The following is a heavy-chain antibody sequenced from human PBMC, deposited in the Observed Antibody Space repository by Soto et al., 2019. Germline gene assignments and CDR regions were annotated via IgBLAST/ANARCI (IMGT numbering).Heavy chain of an antibody. J-gene: IGHJ4*02. CDR2: IYYSGST. V-gene: IGHV4-59*08. D-gene: IGHD3-16*01. CDR1: GGSISSYY. Sequence: SETLSLTCTVSGGSISSYYWSWIRQPPGKGLEWIGCIYYSGSTNYNPSLKSRVTISVDTPKNQFSLKLSSVTAADTAVYYCARLTLGGSLGYWGQGTLVTVSS. CDR3: ARLTLGGSLGY.